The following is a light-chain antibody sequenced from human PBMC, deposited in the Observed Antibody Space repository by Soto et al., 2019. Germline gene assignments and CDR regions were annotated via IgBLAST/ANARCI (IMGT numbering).Light chain of an antibody. J-gene: IGKJ1*01. CDR1: QSVSSN. CDR2: GAS. V-gene: IGKV3-15*01. CDR3: QQYNNRPPET. Sequence: EIVMTQSPATLSVSPGERATLSCRASQSVSSNLAWYQQKPGQAPRLLIYGASTRATGIPARFSGSGPGTECTLTISSLQSEDVAVYYCQQYNNRPPETFGQGTKVEIK.